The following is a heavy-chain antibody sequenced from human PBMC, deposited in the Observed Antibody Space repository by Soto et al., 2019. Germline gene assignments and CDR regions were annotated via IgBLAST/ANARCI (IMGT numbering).Heavy chain of an antibody. CDR3: ARDFTIAAAVNYYYGLYV. V-gene: IGHV3-74*01. CDR1: GFTLSSYW. CDR2: INSDGSST. Sequence: PGGSLRLSCAASGFTLSSYWMHWVRQAPGKGLVWVSRINSDGSSTSYADSVKGRFTISRDNAKNTLYLQMNSLRAEDTAVYYCARDFTIAAAVNYYYGLYVWGQGTTVTVSS. J-gene: IGHJ6*02. D-gene: IGHD6-13*01.